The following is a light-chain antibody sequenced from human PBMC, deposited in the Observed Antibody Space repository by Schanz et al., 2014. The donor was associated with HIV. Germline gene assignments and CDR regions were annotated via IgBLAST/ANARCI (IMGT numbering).Light chain of an antibody. CDR1: QSVSSN. CDR2: GAS. V-gene: IGKV3-15*01. J-gene: IGKJ4*01. CDR3: QQYRESPFT. Sequence: EIVMTQSPATLSASPGERATLSCRASQSVSSNLAWYQQKPGQAPRLLIYGASTRATGIPARFSGSGSGTEFTLTISRLEPEDFAVYYCQQYRESPFTFGGGTNVEI.